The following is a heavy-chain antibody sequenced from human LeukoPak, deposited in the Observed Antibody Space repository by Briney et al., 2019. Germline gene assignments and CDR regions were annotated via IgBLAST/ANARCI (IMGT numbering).Heavy chain of an antibody. Sequence: GGSLRLSCAASGFTFDDYGMSWVRQAPGKGLEWVSGINWNGGSTGYADSVKGRFTISRDNAKNSLYLQMNGLRAGDTALYHCARTGMTTVLYGMDVWGQGTTVTVSS. CDR3: ARTGMTTVLYGMDV. V-gene: IGHV3-20*01. CDR1: GFTFDDYG. CDR2: INWNGGST. D-gene: IGHD4-17*01. J-gene: IGHJ6*02.